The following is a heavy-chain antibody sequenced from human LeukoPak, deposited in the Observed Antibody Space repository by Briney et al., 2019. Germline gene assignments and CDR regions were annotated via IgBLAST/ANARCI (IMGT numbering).Heavy chain of an antibody. CDR2: IKSDGSET. Sequence: GGSLRLSCAAFGFTFSSYWMHWVRQAPGKGLVWVSRIKSDGSETNYADSVKGRFTISRDNAKNTLNLQMNSLRAEDTAVYYCASDRVQYGLDVWVQGTTVSVSS. J-gene: IGHJ6*02. V-gene: IGHV3-74*01. CDR3: ASDRVQYGLDV. CDR1: GFTFSSYW.